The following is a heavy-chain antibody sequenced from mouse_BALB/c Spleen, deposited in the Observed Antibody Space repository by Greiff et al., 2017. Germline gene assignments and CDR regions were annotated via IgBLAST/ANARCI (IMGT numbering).Heavy chain of an antibody. J-gene: IGHJ2*01. Sequence: VQLQQSGPGLVKPSQSLSLTCTVTGYSITSDYAWNWIRQFPGNKLEWMGYISYSGSTSYNPSLKSRISITRDTSKNQFFLRLNSVTTEDTATYYCARENYADFDYWGQGTTLTVSS. V-gene: IGHV3-2*02. D-gene: IGHD1-1*01. CDR3: ARENYADFDY. CDR2: ISYSGST. CDR1: GYSITSDYA.